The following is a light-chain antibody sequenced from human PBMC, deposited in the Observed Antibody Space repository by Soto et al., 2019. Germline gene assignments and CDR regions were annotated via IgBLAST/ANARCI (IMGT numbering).Light chain of an antibody. Sequence: QAVVTQPPSTSGTPGQRVTISCSGSYSNIGSNTVNWYQLLPGTAPKLLIYSNDERPSGVPDRFSGSKSGTSASLAISGLQSEDEADYYCAAWDDSLNGVVFGGGTKLTVL. J-gene: IGLJ3*02. CDR3: AAWDDSLNGVV. CDR1: YSNIGSNT. V-gene: IGLV1-44*01. CDR2: SND.